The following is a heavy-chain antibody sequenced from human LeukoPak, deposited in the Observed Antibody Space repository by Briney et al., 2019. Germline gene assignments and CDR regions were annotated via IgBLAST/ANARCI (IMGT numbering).Heavy chain of an antibody. CDR3: ARGGTTVTPGLLWFDP. J-gene: IGHJ5*02. CDR1: GGSISSHY. Sequence: SETLSLTCSVSGGSISSHYWSWIRQPPGKGLEWMGYIYYSGSTKYNPSLKSRVTISVDTSKNQFSLKLSSVTAADTAVYYCARGGTTVTPGLLWFDPWGQGTLVTVSS. V-gene: IGHV4-59*11. D-gene: IGHD4-17*01. CDR2: IYYSGST.